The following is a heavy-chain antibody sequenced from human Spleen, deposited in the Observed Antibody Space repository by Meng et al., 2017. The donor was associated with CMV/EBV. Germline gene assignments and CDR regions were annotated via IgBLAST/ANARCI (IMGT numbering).Heavy chain of an antibody. J-gene: IGHJ3*02. CDR3: AKASLKDFWSGYTAFDI. V-gene: IGHV3-21*04. Sequence: GESLKISCAASGFIFSSYSINWVRQAPGKGLEWVSSISGSSVYIYYADSVKGRFTISRDNAKKSVYLQMNSLRAEDMALYYCAKASLKDFWSGYTAFDIWGQGTMVTVSS. D-gene: IGHD3-3*01. CDR1: GFIFSSYS. CDR2: ISGSSVYI.